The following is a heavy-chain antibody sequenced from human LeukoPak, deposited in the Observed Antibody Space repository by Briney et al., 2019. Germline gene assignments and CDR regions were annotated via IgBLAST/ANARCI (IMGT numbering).Heavy chain of an antibody. D-gene: IGHD3-22*01. V-gene: IGHV3-23*01. CDR2: ITGIGGST. Sequence: GRSLRLSCAASGFTFSSYAMSWVRQAPGKGLEWVSAITGIGGSTNYADSVKGRFTISRDNSKYTLYLQMSSLRAEDTAVYYCAKRGYDSSGYYYWYFDYWGQGTLVTVSS. CDR3: AKRGYDSSGYYYWYFDY. CDR1: GFTFSSYA. J-gene: IGHJ4*02.